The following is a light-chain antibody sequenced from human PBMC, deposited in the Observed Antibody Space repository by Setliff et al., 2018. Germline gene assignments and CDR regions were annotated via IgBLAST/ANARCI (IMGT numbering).Light chain of an antibody. V-gene: IGLV2-8*01. CDR3: SSYAGSNTPYV. Sequence: QSALTQPPSASGSPGQSVTISCTGTSSDVGVYNYVSWYQQHPGKAPKLMIYEVSKRPSGVPDRFSGSKSVNTASLTVSGLQAEDEADYYCSSYAGSNTPYVFGTGTKVTVL. CDR2: EVS. J-gene: IGLJ1*01. CDR1: SSDVGVYNY.